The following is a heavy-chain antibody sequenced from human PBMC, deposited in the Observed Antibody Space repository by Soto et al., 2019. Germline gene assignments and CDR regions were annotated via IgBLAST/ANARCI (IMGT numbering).Heavy chain of an antibody. CDR3: AAPHPRYYDINYYGLARNYVDY. V-gene: IGHV3-30*04. CDR2: ISFDGSNR. CDR1: GFTFSSHA. J-gene: IGHJ4*01. Sequence: GGSLRLSCAAAGFTFSSHAMNWVRQAPVKGLEGAAVISFDGSNRYYADSQRGRLTISRDNSRNTLYLQMDNLRPDDTAIYYCAAPHPRYYDINYYGLARNYVDYPGQGTLVTVS. D-gene: IGHD3-10*01.